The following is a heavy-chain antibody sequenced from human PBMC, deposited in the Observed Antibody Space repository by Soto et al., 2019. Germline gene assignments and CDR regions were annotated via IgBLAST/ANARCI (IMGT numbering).Heavy chain of an antibody. CDR1: GYTFTSYY. CDR3: ARGAVAGAWPYLPPGFAY. V-gene: IGHV1-46*01. J-gene: IGHJ4*02. D-gene: IGHD6-19*01. Sequence: ASVKVSCKASGYTFTSYYMHWLRQAPGLGLQWIGIINPSAGTTSYAQRFQGRVTMTRDTSTSTVYMELSSLRSEDTAIYYCARGAVAGAWPYLPPGFAYWGQGTLVTVSS. CDR2: INPSAGTT.